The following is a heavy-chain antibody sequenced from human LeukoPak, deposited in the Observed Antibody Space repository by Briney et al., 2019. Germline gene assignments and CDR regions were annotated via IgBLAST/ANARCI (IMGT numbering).Heavy chain of an antibody. CDR2: IIPIFGTA. Sequence: GASVKVSCKASGGTFSSYAISWVRQAPGQGLEWMGGIIPIFGTANYAQKFQGRVTITADESTSTAYMELSSLRSEDTAVYYCARAKHYGDYDYYFDYWGQGTLVTVSS. CDR1: GGTFSSYA. V-gene: IGHV1-69*13. CDR3: ARAKHYGDYDYYFDY. J-gene: IGHJ4*02. D-gene: IGHD4-17*01.